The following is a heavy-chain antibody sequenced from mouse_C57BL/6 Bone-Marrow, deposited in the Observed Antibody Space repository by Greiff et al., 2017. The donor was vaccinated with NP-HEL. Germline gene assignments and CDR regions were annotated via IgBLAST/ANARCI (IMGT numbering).Heavy chain of an antibody. CDR1: GFTFSDYY. V-gene: IGHV5-12*01. CDR3: ARPHSNYEDAMDY. Sequence: EVQLVESGGGLVQPGGSLKLSCAASGFTFSDYYMYWVRQTPEKRLEWVAYISNGGGSTYYPDTVKGRFTISRDNAKNTLYLQMSRLKSEDTAMYYCARPHSNYEDAMDYWGQGTSVTVSS. CDR2: ISNGGGST. J-gene: IGHJ4*01. D-gene: IGHD2-5*01.